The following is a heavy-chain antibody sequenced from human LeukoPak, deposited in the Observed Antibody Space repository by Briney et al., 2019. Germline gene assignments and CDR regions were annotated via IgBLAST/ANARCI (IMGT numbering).Heavy chain of an antibody. J-gene: IGHJ6*02. V-gene: IGHV1-18*01. D-gene: IGHD2-2*01. Sequence: ASVKVSCKASGYTFIRYGISWVRQAPGQGLEWMGWINPSSRNTYYTQKLQGRVTVTTDTSMSTAYMELRSLRSDDTAVYYCARDCSSTSCRYGLDVWGQGTTVTVSS. CDR1: GYTFIRYG. CDR2: INPSSRNT. CDR3: ARDCSSTSCRYGLDV.